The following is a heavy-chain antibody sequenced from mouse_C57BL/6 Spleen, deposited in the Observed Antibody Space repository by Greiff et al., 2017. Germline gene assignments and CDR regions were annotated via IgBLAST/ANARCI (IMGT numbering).Heavy chain of an antibody. V-gene: IGHV1-75*01. Sequence: QVQLQQSGPELVKPGASVKISCKASGYTFTDYYINWVKQRPGQGLEWIGWIFPGSGSTYYNEKFKGKATLTVDKSSSTAYMLLSSLTSEDSAFYFCARSGDYGKKYAMDYWGQGTSVTVSS. D-gene: IGHD2-1*01. CDR2: IFPGSGST. J-gene: IGHJ4*01. CDR3: ARSGDYGKKYAMDY. CDR1: GYTFTDYY.